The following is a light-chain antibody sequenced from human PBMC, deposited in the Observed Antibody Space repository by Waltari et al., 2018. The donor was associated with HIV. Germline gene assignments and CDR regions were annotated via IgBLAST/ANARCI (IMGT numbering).Light chain of an antibody. CDR3: QQYSAIPFT. V-gene: IGKV4-1*01. CDR1: QTVFSSSNDKNF. Sequence: VLTQSRVSLSVSVGASAASPAKVSQTVFSSSNDKNFLAWYQQKPGQRPRLIIYWASTRQFGVPDRFSGSGSGTDFTLTISSLQSEDVAVYYCQQYSAIPFTFGGGTKVEIK. CDR2: WAS. J-gene: IGKJ4*01.